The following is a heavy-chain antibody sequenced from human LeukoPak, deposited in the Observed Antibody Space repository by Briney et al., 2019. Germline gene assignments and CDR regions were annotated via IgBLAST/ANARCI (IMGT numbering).Heavy chain of an antibody. CDR3: ARESGYYDYVWGSYRQYSYYFDY. V-gene: IGHV3-30*04. J-gene: IGHJ4*02. CDR2: ISYDGSNK. D-gene: IGHD3-16*02. CDR1: GFTFSSYA. Sequence: PGGSLRLSCAASGFTFSSYAMHWVRQAPGKGLEWVAVISYDGSNKYYADSVKGRFTISRDNSKNTLYLQMNSLRAEDTAVYYCARESGYYDYVWGSYRQYSYYFDYWGQGTLVTVSS.